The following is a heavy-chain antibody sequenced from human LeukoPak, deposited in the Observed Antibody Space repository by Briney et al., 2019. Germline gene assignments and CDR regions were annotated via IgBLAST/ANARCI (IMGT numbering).Heavy chain of an antibody. V-gene: IGHV4-59*08. CDR1: GGSISSYY. Sequence: SSETLSLTCTVSGGSISSYYWSWIRQPPGKGLEWIGYIYYSGTTNYNPSLKRRITISVDTSKNQFSLKLSSVTAADTAVYYCATGGSVYYYGLDVWGQGTTVTVSS. D-gene: IGHD4-17*01. CDR3: ATGGSVYYYGLDV. CDR2: IYYSGTT. J-gene: IGHJ6*02.